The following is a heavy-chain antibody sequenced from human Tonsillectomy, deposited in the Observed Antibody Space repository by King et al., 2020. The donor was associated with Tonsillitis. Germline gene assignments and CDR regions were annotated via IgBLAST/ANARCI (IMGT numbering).Heavy chain of an antibody. D-gene: IGHD3-22*01. J-gene: IGHJ3*02. CDR1: GYTFATYH. Sequence: VQLVESGAEVTKPGASLKVSCKASGYTFATYHIRWVRQAPGQGLEWMGALNPTGGDTTYARKFQGRVTMTSDTSTATVSMDLRSLRPEDTAIYYCARVRREGYSSAFDIWGQGTMVTVSS. CDR2: LNPTGGDT. CDR3: ARVRREGYSSAFDI. V-gene: IGHV1-46*01.